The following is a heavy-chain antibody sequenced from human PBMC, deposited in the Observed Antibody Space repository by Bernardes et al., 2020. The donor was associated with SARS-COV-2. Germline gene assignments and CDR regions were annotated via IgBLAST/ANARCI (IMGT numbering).Heavy chain of an antibody. CDR1: GGSISSDNYY. D-gene: IGHD2-8*01. V-gene: IGHV4-61*02. Sequence: SETLSLTCTVSGGSISSDNYYWSWIRQPAGKGLEWIGGIYTSGYTNYNPSLKSRVTISLDTSKNQFSLKLSSVTAADTAVYFCARATETNCANRICDGRWFEPWGQGTLVTVSP. J-gene: IGHJ5*02. CDR3: ARATETNCANRICDGRWFEP. CDR2: IYTSGYT.